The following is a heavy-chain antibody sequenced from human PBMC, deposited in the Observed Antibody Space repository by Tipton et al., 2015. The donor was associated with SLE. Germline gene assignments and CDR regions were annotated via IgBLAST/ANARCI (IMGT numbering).Heavy chain of an antibody. CDR2: IYYSGST. J-gene: IGHJ4*02. D-gene: IGHD1-26*01. CDR1: GESFSDSY. CDR3: ARSGALYGGFDY. V-gene: IGHV4-34*01. Sequence: TLSLTCAVYGESFSDSYWSWIRQPPGEGLEWIGSIYYSGSTYYNPSLKSRVTISVDTSKNQFSLKLSSVTAADTAVYYCARSGALYGGFDYWGQGTLVTVSS.